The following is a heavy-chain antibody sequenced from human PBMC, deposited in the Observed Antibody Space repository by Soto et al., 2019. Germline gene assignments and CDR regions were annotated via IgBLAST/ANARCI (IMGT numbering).Heavy chain of an antibody. CDR1: GFTFSSYG. Sequence: QVQLVESGGGVVQPGRSLRLSCAASGFTFSSYGMHWVRQAPGKGLEWVAVISYDGSNKFYADSVKGRFTISRDTSKNTLYLQMNSLRAEDTAVYYCAKDGLWFGEFADYYGMDVWGQGTTVTVSS. D-gene: IGHD3-10*01. J-gene: IGHJ6*02. V-gene: IGHV3-30*18. CDR2: ISYDGSNK. CDR3: AKDGLWFGEFADYYGMDV.